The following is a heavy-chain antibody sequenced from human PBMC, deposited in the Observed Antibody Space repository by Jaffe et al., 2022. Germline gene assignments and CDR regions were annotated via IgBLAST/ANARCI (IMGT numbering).Heavy chain of an antibody. D-gene: IGHD3-22*01. V-gene: IGHV4-38-2*01. J-gene: IGHJ4*02. CDR3: ARSYYYDSSGYYPIDY. CDR2: IYHSGST. CDR1: GYSISSGYY. Sequence: QVQLQESGPGLVKPSETLSLTCAVSGYSISSGYYWGWIRQPPGKGLEWIGSIYHSGSTYYNPSLKSRVTISVDTSKNQFSLKLSSVTAADTAVYYCARSYYYDSSGYYPIDYWGQGTLVTVSS.